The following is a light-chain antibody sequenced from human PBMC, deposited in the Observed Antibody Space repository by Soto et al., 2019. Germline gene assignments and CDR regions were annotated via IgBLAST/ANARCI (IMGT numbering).Light chain of an antibody. CDR1: QNVGNN. CDR2: GAS. CDR3: QQFNNWPTWT. Sequence: EIVITQSPATLSVSPGERATLSCRASQNVGNNLVWYQQKPGQAPRLLIYGASTRADGIPDRFSGSGSGTELTLTISGLQSDDFAVYDCQQFNNWPTWTFGQGTKVDIK. V-gene: IGKV3-15*01. J-gene: IGKJ1*01.